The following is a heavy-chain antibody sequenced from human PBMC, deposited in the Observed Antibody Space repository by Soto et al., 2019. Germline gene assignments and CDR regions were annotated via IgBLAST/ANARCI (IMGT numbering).Heavy chain of an antibody. J-gene: IGHJ4*02. CDR3: ARRDYFGY. CDR2: INSDGSST. V-gene: IGHV3-74*01. CDR1: GFTLSSYL. Sequence: EVQLVESGGGLVQPGGSLRLSCAVSGFTLSSYLMHWVRQAPGEGLMWVSRINSDGSSTSYADSVKGRFTISRDNAKNTLYLQMNSLRAEDTAVYYCARRDYFGYWGQGTLVTVSS.